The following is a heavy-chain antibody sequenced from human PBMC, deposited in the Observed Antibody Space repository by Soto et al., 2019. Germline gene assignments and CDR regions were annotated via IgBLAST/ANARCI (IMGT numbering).Heavy chain of an antibody. V-gene: IGHV3-23*01. J-gene: IGHJ4*02. D-gene: IGHD1-1*01. CDR1: GFTFSSYA. CDR2: ISGSGGST. CDR3: AGLQLLERGPPDFDY. Sequence: PGGSLRLSCAASGFTFSSYAMSWVRQTRGKGLEWVSAISGSGGSTYYADSVKGRFTISRDNSKNTLYLQMNSLRAEDTAVYYCAGLQLLERGPPDFDYWGQGTPVTAPQ.